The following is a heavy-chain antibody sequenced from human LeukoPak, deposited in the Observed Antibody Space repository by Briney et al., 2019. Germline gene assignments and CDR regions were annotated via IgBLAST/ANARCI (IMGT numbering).Heavy chain of an antibody. D-gene: IGHD3-16*01. CDR1: GGSISSYY. J-gene: IGHJ5*02. V-gene: IGHV4-59*08. CDR2: IYYSGST. Sequence: SETLSLTCTVSGGSISSYYWSWIRQPPGKGLEWIGYIYYSGSTNYNPSLKSRVTISVDTSKNQFSLKLSSVTAADTAVYYCARWGGGNWFDPWGQGTLVTVSS. CDR3: ARWGGGNWFDP.